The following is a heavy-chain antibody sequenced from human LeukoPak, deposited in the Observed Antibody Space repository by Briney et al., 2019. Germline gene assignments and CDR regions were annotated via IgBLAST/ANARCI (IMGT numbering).Heavy chain of an antibody. D-gene: IGHD3-22*01. CDR2: ISGSDGST. Sequence: GGSLRLSCAASGFTFSSYAMSWVRQAPGKGLEWVSGISGSDGSTNYADSVKGRFTISRENSKNTLYLQMNSLRAEDTAVFYCARTLGPLRRGFGFDIWGQGTMVTVSS. J-gene: IGHJ3*02. CDR1: GFTFSSYA. CDR3: ARTLGPLRRGFGFDI. V-gene: IGHV3-23*01.